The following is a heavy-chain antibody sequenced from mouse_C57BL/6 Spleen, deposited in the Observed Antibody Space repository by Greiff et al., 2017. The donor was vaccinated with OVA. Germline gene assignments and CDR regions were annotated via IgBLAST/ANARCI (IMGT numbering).Heavy chain of an antibody. Sequence: EVQGVESGGGLVKPGGSLKLSCAASGFTFSDYGMHWVRQAPEKGLEWVAYISSGSSTIYYADTVKGRFTISRDNAKNTLFLQMTSLRSEDTAMYYCARRTVVARYYAMDYWGQGTSGTVSS. CDR3: ARRTVVARYYAMDY. J-gene: IGHJ4*01. D-gene: IGHD1-1*01. CDR1: GFTFSDYG. V-gene: IGHV5-17*01. CDR2: ISSGSSTI.